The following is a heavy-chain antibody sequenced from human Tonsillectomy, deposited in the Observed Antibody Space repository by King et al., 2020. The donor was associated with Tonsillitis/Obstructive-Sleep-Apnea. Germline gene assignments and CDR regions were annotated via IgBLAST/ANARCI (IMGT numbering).Heavy chain of an antibody. CDR3: AKDARSSYYYYRDV. CDR2: ISWNSDSI. J-gene: IGHJ6*03. Sequence: QLVQSGGGLVQPGRSLRLSCAASGFTFDDYAMHWVRQAPGKGLEWVSGISWNSDSIVYADSVKGRFTISRDNAKNSLYLQMNSLRPEDTALYYCAKDARSSYYYYRDVWGKGTTVTVSS. V-gene: IGHV3-9*01. D-gene: IGHD3-16*01. CDR1: GFTFDDYA.